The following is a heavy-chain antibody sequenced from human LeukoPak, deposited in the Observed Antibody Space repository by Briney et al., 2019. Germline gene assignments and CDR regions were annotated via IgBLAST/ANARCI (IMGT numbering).Heavy chain of an antibody. CDR1: GGTFSSYA. D-gene: IGHD2-15*01. V-gene: IGHV1-69*06. CDR2: IIPIFGTA. J-gene: IGHJ4*02. CDR3: AREDSVGYCGGGYCYPFDY. Sequence: GASVKVSCKASGGTFSSYAISWVRQAPGQGLEWMGGIIPIFGTANYAQKFQGRVTITADKSTSTAYMELSSLRSEDTAVYYCAREDSVGYCGGGYCYPFDYWGQGTLVTVSS.